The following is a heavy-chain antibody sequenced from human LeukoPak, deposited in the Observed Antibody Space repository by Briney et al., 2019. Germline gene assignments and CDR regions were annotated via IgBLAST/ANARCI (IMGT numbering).Heavy chain of an antibody. D-gene: IGHD1-1*01. CDR1: GFTFSDYY. CDR2: ISSSTI. CDR3: ARDRKTSIPLNSYFDY. J-gene: IGHJ4*02. Sequence: GGSLRLSCAASGFTFSDYYMNWVRKAPGRGLEWVSSISSSTIYYADSVKGRFTISRDNAKNSLYLQMNSLRAEDTAIYYCARDRKTSIPLNSYFDYWGQGTLVTVSS. V-gene: IGHV3-69-1*02.